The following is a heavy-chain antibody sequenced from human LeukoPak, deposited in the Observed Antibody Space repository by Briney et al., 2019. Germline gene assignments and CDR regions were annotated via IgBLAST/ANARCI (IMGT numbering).Heavy chain of an antibody. D-gene: IGHD5-12*01. CDR1: GFTFSSYA. Sequence: GRSLRLSCAASGFTFSSYAMHWVRQAPGKGLEWLAVISYDGSNKFYADSVKGRFTISRDNSRNTLYLQVNSLRAEDTAVYYCARDYSPRLDIVALYYFDYWGQGTLVTVYS. CDR3: ARDYSPRLDIVALYYFDY. CDR2: ISYDGSNK. J-gene: IGHJ4*02. V-gene: IGHV3-30-3*01.